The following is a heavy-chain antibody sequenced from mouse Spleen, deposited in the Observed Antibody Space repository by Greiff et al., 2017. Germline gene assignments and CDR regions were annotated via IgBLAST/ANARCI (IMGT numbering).Heavy chain of an antibody. Sequence: VQLQQSGPELVKPGASVKISCKASGYSFTGYYMNWVKQSPEKSLEWIGEINPSTGGTTYNQKFKAKATLTVDKSSSTAYMQLKSLTSEDSAVYYCARDYGNYDAMDYWGQGTSVTVSS. CDR3: ARDYGNYDAMDY. V-gene: IGHV1-42*01. D-gene: IGHD2-1*01. CDR2: INPSTGGT. CDR1: GYSFTGYY. J-gene: IGHJ4*01.